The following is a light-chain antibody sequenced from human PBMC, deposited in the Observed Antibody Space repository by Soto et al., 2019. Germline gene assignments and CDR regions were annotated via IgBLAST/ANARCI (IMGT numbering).Light chain of an antibody. CDR3: QQYNSWPLT. CDR2: KAS. CDR1: QIFIIW. V-gene: IGKV1-5*03. J-gene: IGKJ4*01. Sequence: DIKMTQSPSTLLASVGDRVTIISGAIQIFIIWLAWYQQKPGKAPNLLIYKASSLESGVPSRFSGSGSGTEFILTISSLQPDDFATYYCQQYNSWPLTFGGGTKVEIK.